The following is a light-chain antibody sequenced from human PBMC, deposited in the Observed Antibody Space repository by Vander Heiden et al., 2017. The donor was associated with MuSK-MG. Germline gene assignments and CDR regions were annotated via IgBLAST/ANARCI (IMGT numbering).Light chain of an antibody. V-gene: IGKV1-8*01. J-gene: IGKJ1*01. CDR3: QQDDSYPWT. CDR1: QGISSY. Sequence: AIRMTQSPSSFPASTGDRVTITCRASQGISSYLAWYQQKPGKAPKLLIYAASTLQSWVPSRFSGSGTGTDFTLTTRCLQSEAFPTYYCQQDDSYPWTFGQGTKVEIK. CDR2: AAS.